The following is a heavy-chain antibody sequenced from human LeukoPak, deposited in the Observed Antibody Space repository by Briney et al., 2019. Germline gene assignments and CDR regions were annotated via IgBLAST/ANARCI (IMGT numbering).Heavy chain of an antibody. CDR1: GYSFTSYG. Sequence: ASVKVSCKTSGYSFTSYGFSWVRQAPGQGLEWMGWIRGHNGNTNYAEKFQGRVSMTTDTSTTTVYMELRSLRSDDTAVYYCAREGLVRGVIMRSFDYWGQGTLVTVSS. J-gene: IGHJ4*02. D-gene: IGHD3-10*01. CDR3: AREGLVRGVIMRSFDY. CDR2: IRGHNGNT. V-gene: IGHV1-18*01.